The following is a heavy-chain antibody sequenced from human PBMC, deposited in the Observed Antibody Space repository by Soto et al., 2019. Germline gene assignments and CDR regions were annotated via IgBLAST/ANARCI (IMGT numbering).Heavy chain of an antibody. Sequence: EVQLVESGGGLVQPGGSLRLSCAASGFTFSSYSMNWVRQAPGQGLEWVSYISSSSSTIYYADSVKGRFTISRDNAKNSLYLQMNSLRDEDTAVYYCAREDPLLWFGELSPWGQGTLVTVSS. J-gene: IGHJ5*02. D-gene: IGHD3-10*01. CDR3: AREDPLLWFGELSP. CDR1: GFTFSSYS. V-gene: IGHV3-48*02. CDR2: ISSSSSTI.